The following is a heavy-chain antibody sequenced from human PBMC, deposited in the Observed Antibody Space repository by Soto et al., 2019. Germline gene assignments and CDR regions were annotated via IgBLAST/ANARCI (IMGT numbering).Heavy chain of an antibody. CDR1: GGSISSGGHY. CDR3: AQSGSWQKSNWFDP. V-gene: IGHV4-31*03. J-gene: IGHJ5*02. CDR2: IYYSGST. D-gene: IGHD6-13*01. Sequence: SDTLSLTCTVSGGSISSGGHYWCWIRQHPGKGLEWIGYIYYSGSTYYNPSLKSRVTISVDTSKNQFSLKLSSVTAADTAVYYCAQSGSWQKSNWFDPWGQGXLVTVYS.